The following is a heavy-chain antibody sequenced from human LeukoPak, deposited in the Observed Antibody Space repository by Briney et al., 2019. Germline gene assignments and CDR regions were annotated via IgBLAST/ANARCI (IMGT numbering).Heavy chain of an antibody. D-gene: IGHD3-10*01. Sequence: PSETLSLTCAVYGGSFSGYYWSWIRQPPGKGLEWIGEINHSGSTNYNPSLKSRVTISVDTSKNQFSLKLSSVTAADTAVYYCARDLSGFGDYYMDVWGKGTTVTISS. V-gene: IGHV4-34*01. CDR2: INHSGST. CDR3: ARDLSGFGDYYMDV. CDR1: GGSFSGYY. J-gene: IGHJ6*03.